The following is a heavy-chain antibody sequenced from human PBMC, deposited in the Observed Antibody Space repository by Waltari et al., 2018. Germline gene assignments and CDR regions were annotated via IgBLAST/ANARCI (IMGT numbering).Heavy chain of an antibody. CDR3: ARGGQYSSGWNWYFDL. Sequence: QVQLQQWGAGLLKPSETLSLTCAVYGGSFSGYYWTWIRQPPGKGLEWIGEIKHSGSTDYNPSLKSRVTISVDASKNQFSLKLTSVTAADTAVYYCARGGQYSSGWNWYFDLWGRGTLVTVSS. CDR1: GGSFSGYY. J-gene: IGHJ2*01. CDR2: IKHSGST. D-gene: IGHD6-19*01. V-gene: IGHV4-34*01.